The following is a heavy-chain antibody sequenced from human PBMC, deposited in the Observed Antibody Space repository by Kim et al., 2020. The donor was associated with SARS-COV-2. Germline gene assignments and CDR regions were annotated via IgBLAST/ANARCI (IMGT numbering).Heavy chain of an antibody. CDR3: ARGCEITMVRGVIITGGWFDP. D-gene: IGHD3-10*01. V-gene: IGHV4-34*01. J-gene: IGHJ5*02. CDR1: GGSFSGYY. CDR2: INHSGST. Sequence: SETLSLTCAVYGGSFSGYYWSWIRQPPGKGLEWIGEINHSGSTNYNPSLKSRVTISVDTSKNQFSLKLSSVTAADTAVYYCARGCEITMVRGVIITGGWFDPWGQGTLVTVSS.